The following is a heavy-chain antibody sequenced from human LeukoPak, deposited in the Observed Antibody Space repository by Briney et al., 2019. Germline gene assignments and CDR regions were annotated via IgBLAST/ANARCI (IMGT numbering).Heavy chain of an antibody. D-gene: IGHD3-16*01. CDR1: GGSFSGYY. CDR3: ARGQLYDYVWGSYRTNNWFDP. V-gene: IGHV4-34*01. J-gene: IGHJ5*02. Sequence: PSETLSLTCAVYGGSFSGYYWSWIRQPPVKGLEWIGEINHSGSTNYNPSLKSRVTISVDTSKNQFSLKLSSVTAADTAVYYCARGQLYDYVWGSYRTNNWFDPWGQGTLVTVSS. CDR2: INHSGST.